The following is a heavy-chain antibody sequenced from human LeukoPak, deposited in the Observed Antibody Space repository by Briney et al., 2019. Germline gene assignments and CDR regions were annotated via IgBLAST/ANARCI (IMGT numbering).Heavy chain of an antibody. D-gene: IGHD6-13*01. J-gene: IGHJ4*02. CDR1: GFTFSSYG. CDR3: AKVVSSSWGYFDY. CDR2: IRYDGSTK. V-gene: IGHV3-30*02. Sequence: QTGGSLRLSCAASGFTFSSYGMHWVRQAPGKGLEWVAFIRYDGSTKYYADSVKGRFTISRDNSKNTLYLRMNSLRPEDTAVYYCAKVVSSSWGYFDYWGQGTLVTVSS.